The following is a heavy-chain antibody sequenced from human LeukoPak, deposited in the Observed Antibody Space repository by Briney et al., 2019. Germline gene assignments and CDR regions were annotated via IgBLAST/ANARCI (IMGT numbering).Heavy chain of an antibody. Sequence: SETLSLTCTVSGGSFSGYYWSWIRQPPGKGLEGIGYIYYSGSTNYNPSLKSRVTISVDTSKNQFSLKLSSVTGGDTAVYYCARGLRLGELSLKLDWFDPWGQGTLVTVSS. D-gene: IGHD3-16*02. CDR2: IYYSGST. CDR3: ARGLRLGELSLKLDWFDP. J-gene: IGHJ5*02. V-gene: IGHV4-59*01. CDR1: GGSFSGYY.